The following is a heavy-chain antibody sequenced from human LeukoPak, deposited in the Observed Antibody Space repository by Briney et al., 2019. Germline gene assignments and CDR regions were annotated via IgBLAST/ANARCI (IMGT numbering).Heavy chain of an antibody. CDR3: ARTQLLDAFDI. D-gene: IGHD2-2*01. CDR1: GGSFSGYY. J-gene: IGHJ3*02. CDR2: INHSGST. V-gene: IGHV4-34*09. Sequence: SETLSLTCAVYGGSFSGYYWSWIRQPPGKGLEWIGEINHSGSTYYNPSLKSRVTISVDTSKNQFSLKLSSVTAADTAVYYCARTQLLDAFDIWGQGTMVTVSS.